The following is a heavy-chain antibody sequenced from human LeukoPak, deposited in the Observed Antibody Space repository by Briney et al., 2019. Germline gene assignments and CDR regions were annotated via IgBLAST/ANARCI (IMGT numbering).Heavy chain of an antibody. Sequence: GSLRLSFAASGFTFSSYAMNWVRQAPGKGLEWVSAISGSGGSTYYAESVTGRFTISRDNSKNTLSLQMNSLRAEDTAVYYCASGGSIPSWGQGILVTVSS. CDR2: ISGSGGST. CDR1: GFTFSSYA. J-gene: IGHJ5*02. V-gene: IGHV3-23*01. CDR3: ASGGSIPS. D-gene: IGHD6-13*01.